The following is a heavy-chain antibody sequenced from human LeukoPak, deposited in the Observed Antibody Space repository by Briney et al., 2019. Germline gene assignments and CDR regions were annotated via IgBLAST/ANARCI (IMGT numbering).Heavy chain of an antibody. D-gene: IGHD3-10*01. CDR1: GGSFSGYY. Sequence: PSETLSLTCAVYGGSFSGYYWSWIRQPPGKGLEWIGEINHSGSTNYNPSLKSRVTMSVDTSKNQFSLKLSSVTAADTAVYYCARGPLYYYGSGSYLVYFDYWSQGTLVTVSS. J-gene: IGHJ4*02. CDR3: ARGPLYYYGSGSYLVYFDY. V-gene: IGHV4-34*01. CDR2: INHSGST.